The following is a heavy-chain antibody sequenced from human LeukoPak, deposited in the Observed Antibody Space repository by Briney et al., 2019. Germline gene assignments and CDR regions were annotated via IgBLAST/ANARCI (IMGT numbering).Heavy chain of an antibody. J-gene: IGHJ4*02. D-gene: IGHD6-19*01. CDR1: GFSFSNHY. V-gene: IGHV3-7*01. CDR3: TRVIVAVPGYFDYFDF. CDR2: INEDGSNK. Sequence: PGGSLRLSCTASGFSFSNHYMRWTRQAPGKGLEWVANINEDGSNKWHLGSVKGRFTVSRDNARNSLYLQMNSLRVEDTAVYYCTRVIVAVPGYFDYFDFWGQGVLVTVPS.